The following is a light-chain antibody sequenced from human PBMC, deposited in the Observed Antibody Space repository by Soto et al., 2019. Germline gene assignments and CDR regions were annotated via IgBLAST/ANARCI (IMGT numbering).Light chain of an antibody. V-gene: IGLV1-44*01. Sequence: QSVLTQLPSASGNPGQKVTISCSGRNSDIGNNTVNSYQQFPGAAPKLLMYSNNQRPSGVPDRFSGSMSGTSASLAISWLQSEDDADYYCATWDDSLFGHVFGTGTKFTVL. CDR1: NSDIGNNT. CDR2: SNN. J-gene: IGLJ1*01. CDR3: ATWDDSLFGHV.